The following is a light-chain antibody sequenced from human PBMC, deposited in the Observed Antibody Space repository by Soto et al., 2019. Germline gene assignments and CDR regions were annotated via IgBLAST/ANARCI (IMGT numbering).Light chain of an antibody. CDR1: QTVSSSY. CDR3: QQYGRSLT. V-gene: IGKV3-20*01. J-gene: IGKJ5*01. CDR2: GAS. Sequence: EIVLTQSPGTLSLFPGEKATLSCRASQTVSSSYFAWYQQRPGQPPRLLIYGASRRAAGIPDRFSGSGSGTDFTLTISRLEPEGFAVYYCQQYGRSLTFGQGTRLEIK.